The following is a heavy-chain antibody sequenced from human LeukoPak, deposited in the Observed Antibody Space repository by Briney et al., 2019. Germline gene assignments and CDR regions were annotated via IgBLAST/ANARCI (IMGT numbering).Heavy chain of an antibody. V-gene: IGHV5-51*01. CDR2: IFPADSDT. CDR3: ARRGVTRKRLCDM. CDR1: GYNLTSFW. J-gene: IGHJ3*02. Sequence: GDSLKISLKGLGYNLTSFWIAWGGQMPGKGLEWMGIIFPADSDTRYSPSFQGQVTISADKSTRTAYLHWSSLKASDTAMDFCARRGVTRKRLCDMWGQGTMVAVSA. D-gene: IGHD3-10*01.